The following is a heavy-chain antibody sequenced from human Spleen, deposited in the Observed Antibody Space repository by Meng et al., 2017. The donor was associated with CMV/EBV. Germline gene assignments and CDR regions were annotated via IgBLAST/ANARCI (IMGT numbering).Heavy chain of an antibody. Sequence: YTFTTYWIAWVRQMPGKGLEWMGIIYPGDSDTRYGPSFQGQVTISADKTISTAYLQWSSLKASDSAMYYCARLPESYYYDGSGYYEYWGQGTLVTVSS. D-gene: IGHD3-22*01. V-gene: IGHV5-51*01. CDR3: ARLPESYYYDGSGYYEY. CDR1: YTFTTYW. J-gene: IGHJ4*02. CDR2: IYPGDSDT.